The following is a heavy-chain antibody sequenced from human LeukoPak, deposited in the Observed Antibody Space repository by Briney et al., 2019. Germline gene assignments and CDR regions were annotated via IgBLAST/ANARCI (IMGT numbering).Heavy chain of an antibody. CDR3: ARCKPLTSIFWSGLGYCMDV. V-gene: IGHV4-34*01. CDR1: GGSFSGYY. Sequence: SETLSLTCAVYGGSFSGYYWSWIRQPPGKGLEWIGEINHSGSTNYNPSLKSRVTISVDTSKNQFSLKLSSVTAADTAVYYCARCKPLTSIFWSGLGYCMDVWGQGTTVTVSS. CDR2: INHSGST. D-gene: IGHD3-3*01. J-gene: IGHJ6*02.